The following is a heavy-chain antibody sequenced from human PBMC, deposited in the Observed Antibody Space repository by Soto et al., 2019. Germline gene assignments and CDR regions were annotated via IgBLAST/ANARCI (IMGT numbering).Heavy chain of an antibody. D-gene: IGHD4-17*01. CDR1: GGSISSYY. V-gene: IGHV4-59*08. Sequence: SETLSLTCTVSGGSISSYYWSWIRQPPGKGLEWIGYIYYSVSTNYNPSLKSRVTISVDTSKNQFSLKLSSVTAADTAVYYCARHETLHGDYDYXGQGTLVTVSS. CDR2: IYYSVST. J-gene: IGHJ4*02. CDR3: ARHETLHGDYDY.